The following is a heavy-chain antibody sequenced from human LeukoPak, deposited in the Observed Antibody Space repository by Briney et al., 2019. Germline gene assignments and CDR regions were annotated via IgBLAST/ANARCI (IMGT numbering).Heavy chain of an antibody. CDR3: ARDVYIAV. CDR1: GFTFSSYS. D-gene: IGHD2-15*01. Sequence: PGGSLRLSCAASGFTFSSYSMNWVRQAPGKGLEWVSSISSRSSYIYYADSVKGRFTISRDNAKNSLYLQMNSLRAEDTAVYYCARDVYIAVWGQGTLVTVSS. V-gene: IGHV3-21*01. CDR2: ISSRSSYI. J-gene: IGHJ4*02.